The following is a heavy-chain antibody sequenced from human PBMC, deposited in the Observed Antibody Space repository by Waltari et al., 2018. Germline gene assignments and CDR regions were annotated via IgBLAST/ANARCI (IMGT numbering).Heavy chain of an antibody. CDR3: ARDQTIRYFDWLSSPYYYGMDV. CDR2: IYHSGGT. Sequence: QVQLQESGPGLVKPSGTLSLTCAVSGGSISSSNWWSWVRQPPGKGLEWIGEIYHSGGTNYNPSLKSRVTIAVDKSKTQFSLKLSSVTAADTAVYYCARDQTIRYFDWLSSPYYYGMDVWGQGTTVTVSS. J-gene: IGHJ6*02. CDR1: GGSISSSNW. V-gene: IGHV4-4*02. D-gene: IGHD3-9*01.